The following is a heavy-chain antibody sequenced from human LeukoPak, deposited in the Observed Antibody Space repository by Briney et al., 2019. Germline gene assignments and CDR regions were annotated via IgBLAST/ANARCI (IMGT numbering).Heavy chain of an antibody. D-gene: IGHD3-22*01. V-gene: IGHV4-4*07. CDR1: GGSITTYY. J-gene: IGHJ4*02. CDR2: IYTRGST. CDR3: AGEGHYYDSTGYYYGGEDY. Sequence: PSETLSLTCTVSGGSITTYYWSWIRQPAGKGLEWIGRIYTRGSTNYNPYLKSRVTMSVDTSKNQFSLKLSSVTAADTAVYYCAGEGHYYDSTGYYYGGEDYWGQGTLVTVSS.